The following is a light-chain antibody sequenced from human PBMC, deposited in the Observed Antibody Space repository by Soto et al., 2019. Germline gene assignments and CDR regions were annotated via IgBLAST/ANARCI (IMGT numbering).Light chain of an antibody. CDR3: SSYAGTKNV. V-gene: IGLV2-8*01. J-gene: IGLJ1*01. CDR2: EVT. Sequence: QSVLTQPPSASGSPGQSVTISCAGSNSDIGASNSVSWYQQHPGKAPKLLISEVTKRPSGVPDRFSGSKSGNTASLTVSGLQAEDEADYYCSSYAGTKNVFGTGTKVTVL. CDR1: NSDIGASNS.